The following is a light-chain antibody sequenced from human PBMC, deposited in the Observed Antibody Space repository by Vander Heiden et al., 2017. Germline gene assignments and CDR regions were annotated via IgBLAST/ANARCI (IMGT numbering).Light chain of an antibody. Sequence: DIQMTQSPSSLSASLGDRVTITCQASQNINSFLNWYQQKPGKAPKLLIHDASNLETGVPSRFSGSGSATDFTFTITSLQPEDIATYYCLQYDRPSLTFGGGTKVEIK. J-gene: IGKJ4*01. CDR2: DAS. CDR1: QNINSF. V-gene: IGKV1-33*01. CDR3: LQYDRPSLT.